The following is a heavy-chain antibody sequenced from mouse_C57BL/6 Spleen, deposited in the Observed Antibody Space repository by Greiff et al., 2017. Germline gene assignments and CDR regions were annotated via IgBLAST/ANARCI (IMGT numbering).Heavy chain of an antibody. J-gene: IGHJ4*01. Sequence: QVQLQQPGTELVKPGASVKLSCKASGYTFTSYWMHWVKQRPGQGLEWIGNINPSNGGTNYNEKFKSKATLTVDKSSSTAYMQLSSLTSEDSAVYYCARGALTTVVDYYAMDYWGQGTSVTGSS. V-gene: IGHV1-53*01. D-gene: IGHD1-1*01. CDR1: GYTFTSYW. CDR3: ARGALTTVVDYYAMDY. CDR2: INPSNGGT.